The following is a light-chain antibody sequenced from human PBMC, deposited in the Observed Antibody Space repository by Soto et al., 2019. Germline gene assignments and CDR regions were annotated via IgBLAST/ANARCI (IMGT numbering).Light chain of an antibody. CDR1: HNLDKW. CDR3: QQYDNLPPIT. V-gene: IGKV1-5*03. J-gene: IGKJ5*01. Sequence: DIQMTQSPSTLSASVGDGVTITCRASHNLDKWLAWYQQKPGKAPKLLIYEASSLQSGVPSRFSGSGSGTEFTLTITSLQPDDFATYYCQQYDNLPPITFGQGTRLEIK. CDR2: EAS.